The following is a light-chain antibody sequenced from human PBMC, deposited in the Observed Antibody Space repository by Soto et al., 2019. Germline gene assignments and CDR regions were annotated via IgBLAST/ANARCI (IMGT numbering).Light chain of an antibody. Sequence: DIVMTQSPLSLPVTPGEPASIACRSSQSLLHSNGYNYLVWYLQKPGQSPQLLISLGSNRASGVADSISGSGSGTDFTLKISRVEAEDAGVYYCMQTLQTPPFTFGPGTRVDIK. CDR3: MQTLQTPPFT. CDR2: LGS. J-gene: IGKJ3*01. CDR1: QSLLHSNGYNY. V-gene: IGKV2-28*01.